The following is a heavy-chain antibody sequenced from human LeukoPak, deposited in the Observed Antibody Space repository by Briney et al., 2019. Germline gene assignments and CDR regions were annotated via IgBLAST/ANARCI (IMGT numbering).Heavy chain of an antibody. D-gene: IGHD2-21*02. CDR1: GFTFSSYW. Sequence: GGSLRLSCAASGFTFSSYWMHWVRHSPEKGLVWVSRIDNNGRDTIYADSVKGRFTISRDNTRNTLHLQLGSLRVEDTAIYYCARGGGDHDFDIWGQGTMVTVSS. CDR3: ARGGGDHDFDI. V-gene: IGHV3-74*01. CDR2: IDNNGRDT. J-gene: IGHJ3*02.